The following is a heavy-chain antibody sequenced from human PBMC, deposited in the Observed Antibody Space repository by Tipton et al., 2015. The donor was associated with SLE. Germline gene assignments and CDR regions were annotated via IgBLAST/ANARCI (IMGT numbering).Heavy chain of an antibody. CDR2: LYYGGRP. CDR3: ARSPTLSRFDY. V-gene: IGHV4-39*07. CDR1: GGSITSSAYY. J-gene: IGHJ4*02. Sequence: SCTVFGGSITSSAYYWGWIRQPPGKGLEWIGSLYYGGRPFYSPSLKSRVIISLDASENQFSLKLSSVTAADTAVYYCARSPTLSRFDYWGQGTLVTVSS.